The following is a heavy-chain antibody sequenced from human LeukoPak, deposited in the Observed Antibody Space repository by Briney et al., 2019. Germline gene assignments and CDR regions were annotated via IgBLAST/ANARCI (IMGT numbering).Heavy chain of an antibody. CDR1: GFTFSDHY. J-gene: IGHJ6*02. CDR2: IRNKANGYTT. CDR3: TGGASSINPSYYHALDV. V-gene: IGHV3-72*01. D-gene: IGHD2-2*01. Sequence: GGSLRLSCAASGFTFSDHYMAWVRHQAPGKGLEWVGRIRNKANGYTTEYAASVKGRFTVSRDDSRNSLYLQMNSLKTEDTAVYYCTGGASSINPSYYHALDVWGQGTTVTVSS.